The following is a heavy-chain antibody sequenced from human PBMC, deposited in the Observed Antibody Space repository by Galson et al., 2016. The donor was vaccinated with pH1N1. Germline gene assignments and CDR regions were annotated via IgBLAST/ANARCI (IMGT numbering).Heavy chain of an antibody. CDR3: TTDDYDNGGYEGGRAFDY. CDR1: GFTFSNVW. CDR2: IKSKTDGGTT. D-gene: IGHD3-22*01. V-gene: IGHV3-15*01. Sequence: SLRLSCAASGFTFSNVWMSWVRQAPGKGLEWVGRIKSKTDGGTTDYATPVKGRFTISRDDSKNTLYLQMNSLKTEDTAVYYCTTDDYDNGGYEGGRAFDYWVQGTLVTVSS. J-gene: IGHJ4*02.